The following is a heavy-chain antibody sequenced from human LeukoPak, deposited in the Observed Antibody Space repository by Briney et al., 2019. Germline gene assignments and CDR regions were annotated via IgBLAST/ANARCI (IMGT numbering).Heavy chain of an antibody. CDR2: ISYDGSNK. J-gene: IGHJ4*02. CDR1: GFTFSSYA. D-gene: IGHD2-15*01. V-gene: IGHV3-30*04. Sequence: GGSLRLSCAASGFTFSSYAMHWVRQAPGKGLEWVAVISYDGSNKYYADSVKGRFTISGDNSKNTLYLQMNSLRAEDTAVYYCAKDLCSGGSCYSDYWGQGTLVTVSS. CDR3: AKDLCSGGSCYSDY.